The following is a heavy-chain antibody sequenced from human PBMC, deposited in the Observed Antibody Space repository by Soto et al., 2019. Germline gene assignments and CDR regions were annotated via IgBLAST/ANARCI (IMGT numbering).Heavy chain of an antibody. CDR3: ASSIN. Sequence: GGSLRLSCAASGFNFSDHYMNWIRQAPGKGLEWVSYISGSSRYTNFADSVKGRFTISRDNSKNTLFLQMNNLRVDDTAVYYCASSINWGQGTLVTVSS. CDR2: ISGSSRYT. J-gene: IGHJ1*01. CDR1: GFNFSDHY. V-gene: IGHV3-11*06.